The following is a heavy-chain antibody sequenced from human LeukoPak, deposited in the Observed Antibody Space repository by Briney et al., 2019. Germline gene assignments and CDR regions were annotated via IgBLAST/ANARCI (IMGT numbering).Heavy chain of an antibody. CDR2: ISSSSGYT. D-gene: IGHD2-15*01. CDR3: TRSGSLLNYYYYYYMDV. Sequence: GGSLRLSCAASGFTFSSYSMNWVRLAPGKGLEWVSSISSSSGYTYYEDTLKGRFTISRDNAKNSLYLQMNSLRAEDTAVYYCTRSGSLLNYYYYYYMDVWGKGTTVTISS. J-gene: IGHJ6*03. V-gene: IGHV3-21*01. CDR1: GFTFSSYS.